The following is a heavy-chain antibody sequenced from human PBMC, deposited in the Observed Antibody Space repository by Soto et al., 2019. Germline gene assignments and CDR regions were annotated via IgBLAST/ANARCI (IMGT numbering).Heavy chain of an antibody. D-gene: IGHD1-7*01. CDR1: GYTFIARN. V-gene: IGHV1-2*02. Sequence: QVHLVQSGAEVKKPGDSVKVSCMASGYTFIARNIHWWRQAPGLGLEWMGKMNPNSGGSDYAQEFQGRVTVTRDTSISTGYMELTSLKSDDTAVYYCARVRHWNSPSDACDLWGQGTMVIVSS. CDR2: MNPNSGGS. CDR3: ARVRHWNSPSDACDL. J-gene: IGHJ3*01.